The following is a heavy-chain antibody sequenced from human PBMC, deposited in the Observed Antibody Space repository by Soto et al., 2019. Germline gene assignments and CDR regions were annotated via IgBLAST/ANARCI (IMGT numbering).Heavy chain of an antibody. CDR3: ARDDYYDSSGYYSSWFDP. Sequence: PSETLSLTCAVSGGSISSGGYSWSWIRQPPGKGLEWIGYIYHSGSTYYNPSLKSRVTISVDRSKNQFSLKLSSVTAADTAVYYCARDDYYDSSGYYSSWFDPWGQGTLVTVPS. D-gene: IGHD3-22*01. CDR2: IYHSGST. CDR1: GGSISSGGYS. V-gene: IGHV4-30-2*01. J-gene: IGHJ5*02.